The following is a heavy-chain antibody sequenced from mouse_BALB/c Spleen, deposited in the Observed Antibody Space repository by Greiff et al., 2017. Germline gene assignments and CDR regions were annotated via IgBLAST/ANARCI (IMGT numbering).Heavy chain of an antibody. CDR3: ARSPAYYGNFAY. D-gene: IGHD2-10*01. V-gene: IGHV3-2*02. CDR1: GYSITSDYA. CDR2: ISYSGST. Sequence: VQLQESGPGLVKPSQSLSLTCTVTGYSITSDYAWYWIRQSPGNKLEWMGYISYSGSTSYNPSLKSRISITRDTSKNQFFLQLNSVTTEDTATYYCARSPAYYGNFAYWGQGTLVTVSA. J-gene: IGHJ3*01.